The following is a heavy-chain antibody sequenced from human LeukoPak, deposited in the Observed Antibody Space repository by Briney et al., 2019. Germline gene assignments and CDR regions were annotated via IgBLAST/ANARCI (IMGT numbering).Heavy chain of an antibody. Sequence: PGGSLRLSCEVSGFTFSAYWMSWVRQPPGKGLEFVANIHQVGSEIHYVDSVKGRFTISRDNAKNSLYLQMYSLRAEDTAVYYCARDQLRFLEWLLDYWGQGTLVTVSS. J-gene: IGHJ4*02. CDR3: ARDQLRFLEWLLDY. CDR1: GFTFSAYW. CDR2: IHQVGSEI. D-gene: IGHD3-3*01. V-gene: IGHV3-7*03.